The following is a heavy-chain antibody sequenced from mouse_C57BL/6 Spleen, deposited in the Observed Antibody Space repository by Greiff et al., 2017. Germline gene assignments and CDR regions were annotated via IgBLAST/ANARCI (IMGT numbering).Heavy chain of an antibody. D-gene: IGHD6-1*01. J-gene: IGHJ3*01. Sequence: EVQLQQSGGGLVKPGGSLKLSCAASGFTFSDYGMHWVRQAPEKGLEWVAYISSGSSTIYYADTVKGRFTISRDNAKNTLFLQMTSLRSEDTAMYYCAKPSAAWFAYWGQGTLVTVSA. CDR3: AKPSAAWFAY. CDR1: GFTFSDYG. CDR2: ISSGSSTI. V-gene: IGHV5-17*01.